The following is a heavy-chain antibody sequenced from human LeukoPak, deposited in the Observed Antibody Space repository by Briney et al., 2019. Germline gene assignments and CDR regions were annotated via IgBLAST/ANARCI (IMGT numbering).Heavy chain of an antibody. CDR1: GFTFTRYG. J-gene: IGHJ6*03. V-gene: IGHV3-30*02. CDR2: VRYDGSEK. Sequence: PGGSLRLACAASGFTFTRYGMHWVRQAPGKGLEWVAFVRYDGSEKYYADSVKGRFTISRDDSRNTVFLQMNSLTAEDTAVYYCAKGSFYCTSSTCPQYYYYMDVWGKGTTVIVSS. CDR3: AKGSFYCTSSTCPQYYYYMDV. D-gene: IGHD2/OR15-2a*01.